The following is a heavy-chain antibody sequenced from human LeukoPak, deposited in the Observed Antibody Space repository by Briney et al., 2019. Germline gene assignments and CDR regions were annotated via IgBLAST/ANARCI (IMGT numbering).Heavy chain of an antibody. CDR1: GYTFTSYY. CDR2: INAGNGNT. Sequence: GASVKVSCKASGYTFTSYYMHWVRQAPGQRLEWMGWINAGNGNTKYSQKFQGRVTITRDTSASTAYMELSSLRSEDTAVYYCAREGLYSYGYDYWGQGTLVTVSS. D-gene: IGHD5-18*01. J-gene: IGHJ4*02. V-gene: IGHV1-3*01. CDR3: AREGLYSYGYDY.